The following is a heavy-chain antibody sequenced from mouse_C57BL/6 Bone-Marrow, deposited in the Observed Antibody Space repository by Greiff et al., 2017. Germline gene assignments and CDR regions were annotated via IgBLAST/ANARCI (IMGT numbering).Heavy chain of an antibody. D-gene: IGHD1-1*01. V-gene: IGHV1-26*01. CDR1: GYTFTDYY. J-gene: IGHJ2*01. Sequence: EVQLQQSGPELVKPGASVKISCKASGYTFTDYYMNWVKQSHGKSLEWIGDINPNNGGTSYNQKFKGKATLTVDKSSSTAYMELRSLTSEDSAVYYCARGDYYGSSYPYFDYWGQGTTLTVSS. CDR2: INPNNGGT. CDR3: ARGDYYGSSYPYFDY.